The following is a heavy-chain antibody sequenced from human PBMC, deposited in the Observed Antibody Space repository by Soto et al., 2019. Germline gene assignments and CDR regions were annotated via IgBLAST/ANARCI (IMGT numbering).Heavy chain of an antibody. D-gene: IGHD3-10*01. J-gene: IGHJ4*02. Sequence: EVQLVESGGGLVQPGGSLRLSCAVSGFTVSTNYMSWVRQAPGKGLECVAIIYSDGSTYYADSVKGRFTTSRDRAKNKLYVQMDNWGADDPAVYHCARDSSYYGEGRGVLHYWGQGSLVTISS. CDR2: IYSDGST. CDR3: ARDSSYYGEGRGVLHY. CDR1: GFTVSTNY. V-gene: IGHV3-66*01.